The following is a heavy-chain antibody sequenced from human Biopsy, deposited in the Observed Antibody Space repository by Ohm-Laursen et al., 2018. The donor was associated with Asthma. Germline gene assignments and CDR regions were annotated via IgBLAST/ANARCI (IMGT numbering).Heavy chain of an antibody. CDR1: GYTFNSTG. D-gene: IGHD3-10*01. J-gene: IGHJ6*02. CDR3: ARAVDYSHYYGIDV. V-gene: IGHV1-18*01. CDR2: ISVYNGNT. Sequence: SVKVSCKTSGYTFNSTGITWVRQAPGQGLEWMGWISVYNGNTKVAQKIQERVTMITDTSTSTAYMELRSLRSDDTAVYFCARAVDYSHYYGIDVWGQGTTVTVS.